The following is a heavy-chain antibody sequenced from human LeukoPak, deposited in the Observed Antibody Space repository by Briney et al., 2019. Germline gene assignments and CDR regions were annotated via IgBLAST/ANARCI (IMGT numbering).Heavy chain of an antibody. V-gene: IGHV4-4*07. CDR2: IYTSGST. D-gene: IGHD3-22*01. CDR3: ARVGDYYDSSGYRD. Sequence: PSETLSLTCTVSGGSISSYYWSWIRQPAGKGLEWIGRIYTSGSTNYNPSLKSRVTMSVDTSKNQFSLKLSSVTAADTAVYYCARVGDYYDSSGYRDWGQGTLVTVSS. J-gene: IGHJ4*02. CDR1: GGSISSYY.